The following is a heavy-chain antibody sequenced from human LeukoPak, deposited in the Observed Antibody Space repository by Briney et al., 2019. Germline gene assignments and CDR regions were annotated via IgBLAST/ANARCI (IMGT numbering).Heavy chain of an antibody. CDR3: AREDYGDYSPALG. J-gene: IGHJ4*02. CDR2: ISSSSSSYI. CDR1: GFTFSSYS. Sequence: GGSLRLSCAASGFTFSSYSMNWVRQAPGKGLEWVSSISSSSSSYIYYADSVKGRFTISRDNAKNSLYLRMNSLRAEDTAVYYCAREDYGDYSPALGWGQGTLVTVSS. V-gene: IGHV3-21*01. D-gene: IGHD4-17*01.